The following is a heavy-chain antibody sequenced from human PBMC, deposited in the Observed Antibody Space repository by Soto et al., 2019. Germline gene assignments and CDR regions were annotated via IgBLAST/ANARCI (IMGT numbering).Heavy chain of an antibody. V-gene: IGHV3-21*02. CDR2: INGRSNYK. CDR1: GFSFSTYN. J-gene: IGHJ4*02. CDR3: VREDSLVGSNSAFDY. D-gene: IGHD1-26*01. Sequence: EVQVVESGGGLVKPGGSLRLSCATSGFSFSTYNMNWVRQAPGKGLEWVSSINGRSNYKYYTDSVKGRFAISRDNPKKSLYLQMDSLRAEYTAVYYWVREDSLVGSNSAFDYWAQGTLVTVSS.